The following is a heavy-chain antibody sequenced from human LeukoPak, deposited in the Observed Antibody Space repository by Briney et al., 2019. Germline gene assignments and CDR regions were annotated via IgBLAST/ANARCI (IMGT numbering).Heavy chain of an antibody. CDR1: GFTFSSYW. D-gene: IGHD3-10*01. CDR2: IKQDGSEK. J-gene: IGHJ6*03. CDR3: ARGGSGSSPLTRGYYYYYMDV. V-gene: IGHV3-7*01. Sequence: GGSLRLSCAASGFTFSSYWMSWVRQAPGKGLEWVANIKQDGSEKYYVDSVKGRFTISRDNAKNSLYLQMNSLRAEDTAVYYCARGGSGSSPLTRGYYYYYMDVRGKGTTVTISS.